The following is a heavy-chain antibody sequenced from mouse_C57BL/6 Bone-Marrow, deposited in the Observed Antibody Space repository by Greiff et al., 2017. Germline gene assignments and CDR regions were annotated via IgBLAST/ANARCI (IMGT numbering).Heavy chain of an antibody. V-gene: IGHV7-1*01. CDR1: GFTFSDFY. CDR3: AGDGGWLLRDWYFDV. CDR2: SRNKANDYTT. J-gene: IGHJ1*03. Sequence: EVNVVESGGGLVQSGRSLRLSCATSGFTFSDFYMEWVRQAPGQGLEWIAASRNKANDYTTEYSASVKGRFIVSRDTSRSILYLRMNALRAENTAIYYCAGDGGWLLRDWYFDVWGTGTTVTVSS. D-gene: IGHD2-3*01.